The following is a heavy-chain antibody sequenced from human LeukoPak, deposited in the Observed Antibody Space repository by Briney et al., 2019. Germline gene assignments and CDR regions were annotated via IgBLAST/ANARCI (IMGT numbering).Heavy chain of an antibody. V-gene: IGHV1-2*02. CDR3: ARVRLADERAWAY. CDR2: ITPKSGDT. CDR1: GYTFIDFY. D-gene: IGHD3-3*02. Sequence: ASVKVSFKASGYTFIDFYIHWVRQAPGQGLEYVGWITPKSGDTYSPQRFQGRVTMTRDASISTAYMELSSLRSDDTAVYFCARVRLADERAWAYWGQGTLVSVSS. J-gene: IGHJ4*02.